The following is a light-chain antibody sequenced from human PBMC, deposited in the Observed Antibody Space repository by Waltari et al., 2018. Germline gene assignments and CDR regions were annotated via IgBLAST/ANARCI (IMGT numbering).Light chain of an antibody. V-gene: IGLV1-51*01. J-gene: IGLJ3*02. CDR1: GSNIGSNY. CDR2: DNN. Sequence: QSTLTQPPSLSAAPGQRVTISCSGSGSNIGSNYVARYQLLPGTAPKLLIYDNNRRPSGIPDRFSASKSGTSATLDITGLQTGDEADYYCGTWDGSLNAGVFGGGTKLTVL. CDR3: GTWDGSLNAGV.